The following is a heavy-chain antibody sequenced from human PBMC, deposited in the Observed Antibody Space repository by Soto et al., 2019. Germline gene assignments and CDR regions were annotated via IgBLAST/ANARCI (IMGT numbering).Heavy chain of an antibody. Sequence: SETLSLTCAVSGASISSGHYYWSWIRQPPGKGLEWIGFISYSGNTYYSASLKSRVTISVDTSKNQFSLNLSFVTAADTAVYYCATMGTPATGLFYFDNWGQGTLVTVSS. D-gene: IGHD1-7*01. J-gene: IGHJ4*02. CDR2: ISYSGNT. CDR1: GASISSGHYY. CDR3: ATMGTPATGLFYFDN. V-gene: IGHV4-30-4*01.